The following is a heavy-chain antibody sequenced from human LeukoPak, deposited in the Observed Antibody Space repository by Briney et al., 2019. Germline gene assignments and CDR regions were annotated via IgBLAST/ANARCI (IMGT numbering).Heavy chain of an antibody. CDR2: IYDTGST. D-gene: IGHD4-17*01. CDR1: GGSISSYY. Sequence: SGTLSLTCIVSGGSISSYYWSWIRQPPGKGLEWIGYIYDTGSTNYNPSLKSRVTISVDTSKNQFSLKLSSVTAADTAVYFCARDDFGDYDLSGQSYYYYIDVWGKGTTVTVSS. CDR3: ARDDFGDYDLSGQSYYYYIDV. J-gene: IGHJ6*03. V-gene: IGHV4-59*01.